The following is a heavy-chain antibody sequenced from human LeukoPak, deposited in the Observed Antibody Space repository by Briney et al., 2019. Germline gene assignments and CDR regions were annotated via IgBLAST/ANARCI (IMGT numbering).Heavy chain of an antibody. J-gene: IGHJ4*02. CDR2: IHYSGST. Sequence: KASETLSLTCNVSGGSISSHYWTWIRQPPGRGLEYIGYIHYSGSTNYNPSLKSRVTISVDTSNNQFSLRLKSLTAADTAVYFCASYDFESGYNFFDYWGRGTLVTVSS. D-gene: IGHD3-3*01. CDR1: GGSISSHY. V-gene: IGHV4-59*11. CDR3: ASYDFESGYNFFDY.